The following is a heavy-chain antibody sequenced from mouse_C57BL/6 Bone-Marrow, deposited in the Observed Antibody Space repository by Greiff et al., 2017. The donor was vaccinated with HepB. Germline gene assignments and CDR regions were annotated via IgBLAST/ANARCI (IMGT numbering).Heavy chain of an antibody. CDR3: ARPMITTRAMDY. Sequence: VQLKESGGGLVQPGGSLKLSCAASGFTFSDYYMYWVRQTPEKRLEWVAYISNGGGSTYYPDTVKGRFTISRDNAKNTLYLQMSHLKSEDTAMYYCARPMITTRAMDYWGQGTSVTVSS. J-gene: IGHJ4*01. V-gene: IGHV5-12*01. D-gene: IGHD2-4*01. CDR1: GFTFSDYY. CDR2: ISNGGGST.